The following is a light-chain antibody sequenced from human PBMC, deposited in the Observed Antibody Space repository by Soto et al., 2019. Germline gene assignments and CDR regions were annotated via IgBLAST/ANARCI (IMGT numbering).Light chain of an antibody. CDR3: YSYTSRSTWV. J-gene: IGLJ3*02. CDR1: SSDVGGYNY. CDR2: EVT. Sequence: QSVLTQPASVSGSPGQSITISCTGTSSDVGGYNYVSWYQQHPDKAPEVMIYEVTKRPSGVSDRFSGSKSGNTASLTISGLQAEDEAVYYCYSYTSRSTWVFGGGTLLTVL. V-gene: IGLV2-14*01.